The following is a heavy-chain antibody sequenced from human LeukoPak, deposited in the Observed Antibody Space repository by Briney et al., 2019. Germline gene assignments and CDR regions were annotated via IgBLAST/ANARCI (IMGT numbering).Heavy chain of an antibody. CDR1: GFTFSLYA. D-gene: IGHD5-12*01. CDR2: IWYDGSKK. Sequence: QPGRSLRLSCAASGFTFSLYAMRWVRQAPGKGLEWVALIWYDGSKKYHADSVEGRFTISRDNSKNTLYLQMNSLRADDTAVYYCARDIGRGYSYGPFDYWGQGTLVTVSS. CDR3: ARDIGRGYSYGPFDY. V-gene: IGHV3-33*01. J-gene: IGHJ4*02.